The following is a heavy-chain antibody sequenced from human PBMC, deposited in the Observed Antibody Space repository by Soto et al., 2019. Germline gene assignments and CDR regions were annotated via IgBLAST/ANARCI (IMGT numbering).Heavy chain of an antibody. CDR1: GYTFSSYG. CDR2: ISGYNGDT. CDR3: AREGRYHDFYF. Sequence: QVQLVQSGAEVKKPGASVKVSCKASGYTFSSYGITWVRQAPGQGLAWMGWISGYNGDTKYAQKFQGRVTLTKDTSTSTAYLEVMTLISDDTAVYYCAREGRYHDFYFWGLGTLVTVSS. J-gene: IGHJ1*01. D-gene: IGHD3-22*01. V-gene: IGHV1-18*01.